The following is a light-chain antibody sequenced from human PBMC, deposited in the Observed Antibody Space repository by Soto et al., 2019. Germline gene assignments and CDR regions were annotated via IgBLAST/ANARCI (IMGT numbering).Light chain of an antibody. CDR2: EVS. CDR1: STDVGSYNY. J-gene: IGLJ3*02. Sequence: QSVLTQPASVSGSLGQSITISCTGTSTDVGSYNYVSWYQQHPGKAPKLMIYEVSNRPSGISNRFSGSKSGVTASLTISGLQAEDEADYYCLSYTSSSTLVFGGGTKLTVL. CDR3: LSYTSSSTLV. V-gene: IGLV2-14*01.